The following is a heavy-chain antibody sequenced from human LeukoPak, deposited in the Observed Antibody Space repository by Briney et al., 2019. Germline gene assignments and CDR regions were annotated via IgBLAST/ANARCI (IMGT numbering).Heavy chain of an antibody. D-gene: IGHD2-15*01. CDR2: ISPSGGST. CDR1: GYTFTSNY. CDR3: ARGDGYCSGGSCMIFDY. V-gene: IGHV1-46*01. J-gene: IGHJ4*02. Sequence: ASVKVSCKAFGYTFTSNYMHWVRQAPGQGPEWMGVISPSGGSTTYAQKFQGRVTMTTDTSTSTGYMELRSLRSDDTAVYYCARGDGYCSGGSCMIFDYWGQGTLVTVSS.